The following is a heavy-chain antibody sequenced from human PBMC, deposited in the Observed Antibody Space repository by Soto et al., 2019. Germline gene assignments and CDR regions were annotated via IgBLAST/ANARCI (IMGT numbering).Heavy chain of an antibody. D-gene: IGHD4-17*01. Sequence: ETLSLTCTVSGGSISSYYWSWIRQPPGKGLEWIGYIYYSGSTNYNPSLKSRVTISVDTSKNQFSLKLSSVTAADTAVYYCARVDDYGDYALDYWGQGTLVTVSS. V-gene: IGHV4-59*01. J-gene: IGHJ4*02. CDR3: ARVDDYGDYALDY. CDR2: IYYSGST. CDR1: GGSISSYY.